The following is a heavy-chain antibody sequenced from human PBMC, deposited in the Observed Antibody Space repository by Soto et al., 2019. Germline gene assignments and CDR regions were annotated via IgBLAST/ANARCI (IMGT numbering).Heavy chain of an antibody. V-gene: IGHV1-69*13. CDR1: GGTFSSYA. J-gene: IGHJ6*04. Sequence: SVKVSCKASGGTFSSYAISWVRQAPGQGLEWMGGIIPIFGTANYAQKFQGRVTITADESTSTAYMELSSLRSEDTAVYYCARKDILTGYYTCYREGYCYFGMDAWREGTTVTVYS. D-gene: IGHD3-9*01. CDR2: IIPIFGTA. CDR3: ARKDILTGYYTCYREGYCYFGMDA.